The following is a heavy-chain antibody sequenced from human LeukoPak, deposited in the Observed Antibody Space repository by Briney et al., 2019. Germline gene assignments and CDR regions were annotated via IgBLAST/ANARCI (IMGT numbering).Heavy chain of an antibody. V-gene: IGHV3-30*04. J-gene: IGHJ6*03. CDR2: ISYDGSNK. D-gene: IGHD3-3*01. Sequence: PGRSLRLSCAASGFTFSSYAMHWVRQAPGKGLEWVAVISYDGSNKYYADSVKGRFTISRDNSKNTLYLQMNSLRAEDTAVYYCARGGAWYDFWSGYYLDYYYYYMDVWGKGTTVIVSS. CDR3: ARGGAWYDFWSGYYLDYYYYYMDV. CDR1: GFTFSSYA.